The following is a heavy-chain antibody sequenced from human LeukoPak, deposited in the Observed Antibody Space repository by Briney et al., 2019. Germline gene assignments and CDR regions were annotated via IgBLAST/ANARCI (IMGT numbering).Heavy chain of an antibody. CDR1: GFTFSSYW. D-gene: IGHD3-10*01. Sequence: GGSLRLSCAASGFTFSSYWMHWVRQAPGKGLVWVSRINDDGSSTSYADSVKGRFTISRDNAKNTLSLQMNSLSAEDTAVYYCASGRARGYYYHSMDVWGQGTTVTVSS. CDR3: ASGRARGYYYHSMDV. V-gene: IGHV3-74*01. CDR2: INDDGSST. J-gene: IGHJ6*02.